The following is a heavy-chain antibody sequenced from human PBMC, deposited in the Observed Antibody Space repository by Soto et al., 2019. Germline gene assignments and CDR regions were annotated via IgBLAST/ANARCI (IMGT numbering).Heavy chain of an antibody. Sequence: GASVKVSCKASGYTFTSYDINWVRQATGQGLEWMGWMNPNSGNTGYAQKFQGRVTMTRNTSISTAYMELSSLRSEDTAVYYCARGFGYSSGWYAGYYYYGMDVWGQGTTVTVSS. CDR3: ARGFGYSSGWYAGYYYYGMDV. J-gene: IGHJ6*02. V-gene: IGHV1-8*01. CDR1: GYTFTSYD. CDR2: MNPNSGNT. D-gene: IGHD6-19*01.